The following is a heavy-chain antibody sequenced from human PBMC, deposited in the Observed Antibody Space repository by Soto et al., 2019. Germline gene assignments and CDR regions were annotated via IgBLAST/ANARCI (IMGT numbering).Heavy chain of an antibody. V-gene: IGHV1-3*01. CDR3: ASGLAADGA. CDR1: GYTFTHYA. CDR2: ISAGSGNT. J-gene: IGHJ4*02. D-gene: IGHD6-13*01. Sequence: QVQLVQSGAEVKKPGASVKASCTASGYTFTHYAIHWVRHAPGQRLEWMGFISAGSGNTKYSQTFQGRLTFTKETSASTAYRDLSSLRSEATAIYYCASGLAADGAWGQGTLVTAPS.